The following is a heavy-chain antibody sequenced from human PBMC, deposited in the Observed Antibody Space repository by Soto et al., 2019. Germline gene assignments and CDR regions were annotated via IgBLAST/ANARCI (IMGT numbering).Heavy chain of an antibody. J-gene: IGHJ4*02. D-gene: IGHD3-10*01. CDR2: ISSSSSAI. Sequence: GGSLRLSCSASGFTFSSYSMNWVRQAPGKGLEWVSYISSSSSAIYYADSVKGRFTISRDNAKNSLYLQLNSLRAEDTAVYHCVRDSFGYWGQGTPVTVSS. V-gene: IGHV3-48*01. CDR1: GFTFSSYS. CDR3: VRDSFGY.